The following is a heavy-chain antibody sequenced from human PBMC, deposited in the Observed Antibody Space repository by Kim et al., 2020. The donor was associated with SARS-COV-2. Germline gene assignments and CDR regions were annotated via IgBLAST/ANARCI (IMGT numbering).Heavy chain of an antibody. J-gene: IGHJ4*02. V-gene: IGHV4-59*01. Sequence: SETLSLTCTVSGGSISSYYWSWIRQPPGKGLEWIGYIYYSGSTNYNPSLKSRVTISVDTSKNQFSLKLSSVTAADTAVYYCARVGSGYSYGPFDYWGQGTLVTVSS. CDR1: GGSISSYY. CDR2: IYYSGST. CDR3: ARVGSGYSYGPFDY. D-gene: IGHD5-18*01.